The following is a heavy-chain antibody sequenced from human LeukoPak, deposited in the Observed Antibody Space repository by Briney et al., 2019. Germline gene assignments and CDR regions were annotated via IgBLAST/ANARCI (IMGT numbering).Heavy chain of an antibody. CDR3: ARDPDSSYYYDSSGSYGSYGMDV. CDR2: ISSSSSYI. D-gene: IGHD3-22*01. Sequence: GGSLRLSCAASGFTFSSYSMNWVRQAPGKGLEWVSSISSSSSYIYYADSVKGRFTISRDNAKNSLYLQMNSLRAEDTAVYYCARDPDSSYYYDSSGSYGSYGMDVWGQGTTVTVSS. J-gene: IGHJ6*02. V-gene: IGHV3-21*01. CDR1: GFTFSSYS.